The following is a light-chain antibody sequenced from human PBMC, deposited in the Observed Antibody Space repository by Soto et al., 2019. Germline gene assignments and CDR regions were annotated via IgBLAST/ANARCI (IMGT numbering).Light chain of an antibody. J-gene: IGKJ4*01. CDR2: DAS. V-gene: IGKV3-11*01. CDR1: QSVSSY. Sequence: EIVLTQSPATLSLSPGERATLSCRASQSVSSYLAWYQQKPGQAPRLLIYDASNRATSIPARFSGGGSGTDFPLTISSLDHEDFAVYYCQQRSNWPPTFGGGTKVEIK. CDR3: QQRSNWPPT.